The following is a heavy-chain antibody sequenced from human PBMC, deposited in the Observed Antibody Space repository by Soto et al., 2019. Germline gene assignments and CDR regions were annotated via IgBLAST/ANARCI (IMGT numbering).Heavy chain of an antibody. J-gene: IGHJ4*02. CDR2: INPNGGST. CDR1: GYTFTSFY. CDR3: ARGLTSGDY. V-gene: IGHV1-46*01. Sequence: QVQLVQSGAEVKNPGASVKVSCKASGYTFTSFYIHWVRQAPGQGLEWMSIINPNGGSTNYAQNRQGRVTLTRDTSTNTVYMELSSLRSEDTAVYYCARGLTSGDYWCQGTLVTVSS.